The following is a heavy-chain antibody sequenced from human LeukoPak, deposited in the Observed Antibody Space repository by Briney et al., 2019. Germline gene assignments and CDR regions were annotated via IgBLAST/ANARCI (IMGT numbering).Heavy chain of an antibody. Sequence: PGGSLRLSCAASGFTFSTYAMSWVRQAPGKGLEWVSAISGSGGSTYYADSVKGRFTISRDNSKNTLYLQMNSLRAEDTAVYYCASYYYYDSSGYSDYFDYWGQGTLVTVSS. CDR2: ISGSGGST. CDR1: GFTFSTYA. D-gene: IGHD3-22*01. CDR3: ASYYYYDSSGYSDYFDY. V-gene: IGHV3-23*01. J-gene: IGHJ4*02.